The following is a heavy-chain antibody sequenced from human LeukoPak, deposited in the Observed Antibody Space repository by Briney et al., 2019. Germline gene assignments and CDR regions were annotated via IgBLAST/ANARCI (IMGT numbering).Heavy chain of an antibody. CDR3: ARGALTGGSDY. D-gene: IGHD7-27*01. CDR1: GFTFSSYA. V-gene: IGHV3-30*01. CDR2: ISYDGSNK. J-gene: IGHJ4*02. Sequence: GRSLRLSCAASGFTFSSYAMHWVRQAPGKGLEWVAVISYDGSNKYYADSVKGRFTISRDNSKNTLYLQMNSLRAEDTAVYYCARGALTGGSDYWGQGTQVTVSS.